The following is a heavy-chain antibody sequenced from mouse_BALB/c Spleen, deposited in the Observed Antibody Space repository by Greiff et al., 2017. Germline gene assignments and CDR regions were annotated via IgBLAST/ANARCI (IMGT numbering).Heavy chain of an antibody. Sequence: EVQLVESGGGLVKPGGSLKLSCAASGFTFSDYYMYRVRQTPEKRLEWVATISDGGSYTYYPDSVKGRFTISRDNAKNNLYLQMSSLKSEDTAMYYCARAETGSFAYWGQGTLVTVSA. D-gene: IGHD4-1*01. V-gene: IGHV5-4*02. CDR3: ARAETGSFAY. J-gene: IGHJ3*01. CDR1: GFTFSDYY. CDR2: ISDGGSYT.